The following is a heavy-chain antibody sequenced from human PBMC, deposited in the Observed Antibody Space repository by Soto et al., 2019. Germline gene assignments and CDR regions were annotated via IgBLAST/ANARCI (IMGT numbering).Heavy chain of an antibody. CDR2: INHSGST. D-gene: IGHD4-4*01. J-gene: IGHJ4*02. CDR1: GGSFSGYY. CDR3: ARAETVTPPDPFDY. Sequence: QVQLQQWGAGLLKPSETLSLTCAVYGGSFSGYYWSWIRQPPGKGLEWIGEINHSGSTNYNPSLKSRVTISVDTSENPFSLELSSVTAADTAVYYCARAETVTPPDPFDYGVQETLVTVSS. V-gene: IGHV4-34*01.